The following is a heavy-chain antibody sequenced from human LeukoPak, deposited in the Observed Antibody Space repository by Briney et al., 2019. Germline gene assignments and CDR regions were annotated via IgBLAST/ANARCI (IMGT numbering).Heavy chain of an antibody. D-gene: IGHD2-21*01. V-gene: IGHV3-74*01. Sequence: GGSLRLSCAASGFTLSSYWMHWVRQVPGKGLVWVSRINSDGSSISYADSVKGRFTISRDNAKNTLYLQMNSLRAEDTAVYYCARHIAGDAFDIWGQGTMVTVSS. CDR2: INSDGSSI. CDR3: ARHIAGDAFDI. CDR1: GFTLSSYW. J-gene: IGHJ3*02.